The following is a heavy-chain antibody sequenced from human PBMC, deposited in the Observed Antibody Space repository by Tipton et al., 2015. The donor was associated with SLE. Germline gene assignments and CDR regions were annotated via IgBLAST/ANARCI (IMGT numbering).Heavy chain of an antibody. D-gene: IGHD4-11*01. J-gene: IGHJ6*02. CDR3: ARSGDYSGIYYYGFDV. CDR2: ISDGGGT. Sequence: LRLSCSVSGGSISTNYWIWIRQPPGKGLEWIGYISDGGGTNYNPSLKSRVTISIDPAKNQFSLKLTSVTAADTAVYYCARSGDYSGIYYYGFDVWGQGTTVTVSS. V-gene: IGHV4-59*08. CDR1: GGSISTNY.